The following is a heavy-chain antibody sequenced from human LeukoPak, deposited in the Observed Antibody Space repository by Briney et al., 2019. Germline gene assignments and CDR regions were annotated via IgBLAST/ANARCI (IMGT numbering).Heavy chain of an antibody. CDR2: FRSKIYGATT. D-gene: IGHD1-7*01. Sequence: GGSLRLSCTTSGFTFGDYTISWVRQAPGKGLEWVGLFRSKIYGATTEYAASVKGRFTLSRDDSKSVAYLQMNSLKTEDTAVYYCARDMVLRLPGTARYYAMDVWGQGTTVTVSS. CDR1: GFTFGDYT. CDR3: ARDMVLRLPGTARYYAMDV. J-gene: IGHJ6*02. V-gene: IGHV3-49*04.